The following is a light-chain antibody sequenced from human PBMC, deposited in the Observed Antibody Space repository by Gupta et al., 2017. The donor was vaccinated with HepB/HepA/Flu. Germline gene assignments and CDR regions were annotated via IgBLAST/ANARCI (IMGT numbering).Light chain of an antibody. CDR1: QSVSSSY. Sequence: EIVFTQSPGTLSLSPGDRATLSCRASQSVSSSYLAWYHHKPGQTPRLLIYDASTRATGIPDRFSGSGSGTDFTLTISRLEPEDFAVYYCLQYGNSPYNFGQGTKLEIK. CDR2: DAS. J-gene: IGKJ2*01. CDR3: LQYGNSPYN. V-gene: IGKV3-20*01.